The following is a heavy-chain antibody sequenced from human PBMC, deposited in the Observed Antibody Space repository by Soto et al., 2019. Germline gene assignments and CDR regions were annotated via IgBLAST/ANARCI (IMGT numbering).Heavy chain of an antibody. Sequence: ASVKVSCKASGYTFTSYYMHWVRQAPGQGLEWMGIINPSGGSTSYAQKFQGRVTMTRDTSTSTVYMELSSLRSEDTAVYYCARDPLDQNESHSWQYNCFDPWGQGTLVTVSS. CDR3: ARDPLDQNESHSWQYNCFDP. V-gene: IGHV1-46*01. D-gene: IGHD6-13*01. J-gene: IGHJ5*02. CDR2: INPSGGST. CDR1: GYTFTSYY.